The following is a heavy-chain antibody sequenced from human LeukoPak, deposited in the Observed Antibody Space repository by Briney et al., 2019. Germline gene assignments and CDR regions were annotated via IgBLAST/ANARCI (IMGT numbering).Heavy chain of an antibody. Sequence: GESLKISCKGSGYSFDTYWIGWVRQMPGKGLEWMGVIYPGDSDTRYSPSFQGQVTISADKSISTAYLQWSSLKASDTAMYYCARRAVDSSSWSFDYWGQGTLVTVSS. V-gene: IGHV5-51*01. CDR1: GYSFDTYW. D-gene: IGHD6-13*01. J-gene: IGHJ4*02. CDR2: IYPGDSDT. CDR3: ARRAVDSSSWSFDY.